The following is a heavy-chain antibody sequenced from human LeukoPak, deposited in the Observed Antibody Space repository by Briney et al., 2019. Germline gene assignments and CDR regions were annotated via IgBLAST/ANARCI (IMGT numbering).Heavy chain of an antibody. CDR1: GFTFSSYS. V-gene: IGHV3-23*01. D-gene: IGHD4-17*01. J-gene: IGHJ4*02. CDR2: ISGSGGST. CDR3: AKGNYGDYRPYYFDY. Sequence: GGSLRLSCAASGFTFSSYSMSWVRQAPGKGLEWVSAISGSGGSTYYADSVKGRFTISRDNSKNTLYLQMNSLRAEDTAVYYCAKGNYGDYRPYYFDYWGQGTLVTVSS.